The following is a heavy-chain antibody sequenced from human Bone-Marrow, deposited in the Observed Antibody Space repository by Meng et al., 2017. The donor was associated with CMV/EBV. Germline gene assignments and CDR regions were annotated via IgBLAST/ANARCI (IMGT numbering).Heavy chain of an antibody. CDR3: ARALRIIMVRGATFDY. CDR1: GYTFTSYY. CDR2: INPSGGST. J-gene: IGHJ4*02. V-gene: IGHV1-46*01. Sequence: ASVKVSCKASGYTFTSYYMHWVRQAPGQGLEWMGIINPSGGSTSYAQKFQGRVTMTRDTATSTVYMELSSLRSEDTAVYYCARALRIIMVRGATFDYWGQGTLVTVSS. D-gene: IGHD3-10*01.